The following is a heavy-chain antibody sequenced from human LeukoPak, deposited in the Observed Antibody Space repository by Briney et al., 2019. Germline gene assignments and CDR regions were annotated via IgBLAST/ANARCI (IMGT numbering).Heavy chain of an antibody. Sequence: GGSLRLSCAASGFTSSSYGMHWVRQAPGKGLEWVAVIWYDGSNKYYADSVKGRFTISRDNSKNTLYLQMNSLRAEDTAVYYCARDGTIDTAMVAGLDYWGQGTLVTVSS. CDR3: ARDGTIDTAMVAGLDY. D-gene: IGHD5-18*01. V-gene: IGHV3-33*01. CDR1: GFTSSSYG. J-gene: IGHJ4*02. CDR2: IWYDGSNK.